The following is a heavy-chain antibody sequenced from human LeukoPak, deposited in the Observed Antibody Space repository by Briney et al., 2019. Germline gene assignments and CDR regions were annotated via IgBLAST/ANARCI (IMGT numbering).Heavy chain of an antibody. J-gene: IGHJ6*03. Sequence: SETLSLTCAVYGGSFSGYYWSWIRQPPGKGLEWIGEINHSGSTNYNPSLESRVTISVDTSKNQFSLKLSSVTAADTAVYYCARRLRGYSYGHYYYYYYMDVWGKGTTVTISS. D-gene: IGHD5-18*01. V-gene: IGHV4-34*01. CDR1: GGSFSGYY. CDR2: INHSGST. CDR3: ARRLRGYSYGHYYYYYYMDV.